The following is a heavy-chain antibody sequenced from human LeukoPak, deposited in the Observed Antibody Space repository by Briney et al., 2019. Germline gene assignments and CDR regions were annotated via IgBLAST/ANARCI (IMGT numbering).Heavy chain of an antibody. CDR3: AKEEGLSSSWFWDN. Sequence: PGGSLRLSCAASGFSFSSYAMSWVRQAPGKGLEWVASVKQGGSEKYYMDSVKGRFTISKDNARGTLDLQMNSLTVEDTAVYYCAKEEGLSSSWFWDNWGQGTLVTVSP. D-gene: IGHD6-13*01. CDR2: VKQGGSEK. V-gene: IGHV3-7*01. CDR1: GFSFSSYA. J-gene: IGHJ4*02.